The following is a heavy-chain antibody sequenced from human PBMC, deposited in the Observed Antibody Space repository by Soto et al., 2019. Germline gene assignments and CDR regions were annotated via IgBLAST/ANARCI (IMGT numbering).Heavy chain of an antibody. J-gene: IGHJ1*01. D-gene: IGHD2-15*01. CDR3: TMIPRNGRGAPFAS. Sequence: QVVESGGGLVKPGQSLRLSCAGSGFPFGDYAVAWFRQTPGKGLECIGFIRSERYGGTADYAASVKGRFIISRDDYRGVAYLQMDSLRSGDTGVYHCTMIPRNGRGAPFASWGQGTLVTVAS. V-gene: IGHV3-49*05. CDR2: IRSERYGGTA. CDR1: GFPFGDYA.